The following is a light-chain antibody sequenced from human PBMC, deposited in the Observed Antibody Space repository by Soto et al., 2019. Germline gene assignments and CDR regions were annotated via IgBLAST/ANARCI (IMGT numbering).Light chain of an antibody. Sequence: QSVLTQPASVSGSPGQSITISCTGSSXDVGGYNYVSWYQQHPGKAPKLIIYEVTYRPSGVSNRFSGSKSGNTASLTISGLQSEDEADYYCSSYTVTNFLSYVFGTGTKATVL. J-gene: IGLJ1*01. CDR1: SXDVGGYNY. CDR3: SSYTVTNFLSYV. V-gene: IGLV2-14*01. CDR2: EVT.